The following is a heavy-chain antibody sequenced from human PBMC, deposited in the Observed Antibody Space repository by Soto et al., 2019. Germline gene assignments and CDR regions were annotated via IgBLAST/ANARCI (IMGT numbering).Heavy chain of an antibody. V-gene: IGHV3-30-3*01. CDR3: ASGDSSGWYALYYYYYGMDV. J-gene: IGHJ6*02. CDR1: GFTFSGYA. Sequence: HPGGSLRLSCAASGFTFSGYAMHWVRQSPGKGLEWVAVISYDGSNKYYADSVKGRFTISRDNSKNTLYLQMNSLRAEDTAVYYCASGDSSGWYALYYYYYGMDVWGQGTTVTVSS. CDR2: ISYDGSNK. D-gene: IGHD6-19*01.